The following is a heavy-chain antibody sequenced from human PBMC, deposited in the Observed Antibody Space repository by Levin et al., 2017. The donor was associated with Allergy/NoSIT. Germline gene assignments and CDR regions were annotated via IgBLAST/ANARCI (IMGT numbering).Heavy chain of an antibody. CDR2: IHVSGST. Sequence: SETLSLTCTVSGGSISNNYLIWIRQPAGKGLEWIGRIHVSGSTNYNPSLESRVTMSVDTTNNQFSLKLISLTAADTAVYYCAEEGYGYFAYWGQGTLVTVSS. D-gene: IGHD5-18*01. CDR3: AEEGYGYFAY. J-gene: IGHJ4*02. V-gene: IGHV4-4*07. CDR1: GGSISNNY.